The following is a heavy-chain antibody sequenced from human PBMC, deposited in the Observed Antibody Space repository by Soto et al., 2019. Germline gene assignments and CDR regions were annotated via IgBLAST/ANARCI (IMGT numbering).Heavy chain of an antibody. Sequence: ASVKVSCKASGYTFTSYAMHWVRQAPGQRLEWMGWINAGDGNTKISQKFQGRVTITRDTSASTAYMELSSLRSEDTAVFYCARARGVGPTNWFYPWGKGTLVTVSS. CDR1: GYTFTSYA. J-gene: IGHJ5*02. CDR3: ARARGVGPTNWFYP. CDR2: INAGDGNT. D-gene: IGHD1-26*01. V-gene: IGHV1-3*01.